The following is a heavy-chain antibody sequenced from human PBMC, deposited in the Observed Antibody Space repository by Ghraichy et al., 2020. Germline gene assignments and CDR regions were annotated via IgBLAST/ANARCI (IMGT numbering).Heavy chain of an antibody. CDR3: AKARCSGYGCDYFGY. D-gene: IGHD5-12*01. J-gene: IGHJ4*02. CDR1: GFTFSSCA. V-gene: IGHV3-23*01. Sequence: GGSLRLSCAASGFTFSSCAMAWVRQAPGKGLEWVTLIAVSDDFTYYADSVKGRFTISRDNSKKMLFLQMNSLRAEDTSVYFCAKARCSGYGCDYFGYWGQGTLVSVSS. CDR2: IAVSDDFT.